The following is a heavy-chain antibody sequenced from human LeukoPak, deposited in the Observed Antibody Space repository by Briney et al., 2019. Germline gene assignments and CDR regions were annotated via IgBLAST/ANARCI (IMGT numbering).Heavy chain of an antibody. J-gene: IGHJ4*02. CDR2: ISGSGGST. CDR1: GFTFSSYA. D-gene: IGHD6-13*01. V-gene: IGHV3-23*01. CDR3: ADSSSWSLGYFDY. Sequence: PGGSLRLSCAASGFTFSSYAMSWVRQAPGKGLEWASAISGSGGSTYYADSVKGRFTISRDNSKNTLYLQMNSLRAEDTAVYYCADSSSWSLGYFDYWGQGTLVTVSS.